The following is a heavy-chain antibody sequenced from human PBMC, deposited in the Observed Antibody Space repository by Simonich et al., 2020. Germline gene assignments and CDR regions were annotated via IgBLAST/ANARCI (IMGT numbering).Heavy chain of an antibody. J-gene: IGHJ5*02. CDR1: GGSFSGYY. CDR3: ARCGLVNYDILTGYHNWFDP. Sequence: QVQLQQWGAGLLKPSETLSLTCAVYGGSFSGYYWSRIRQPPGKGLEWIGEINHSRITNYNPSLKSRVPISVDTSTNQFSLKRSSVTAADTAVYYCARCGLVNYDILTGYHNWFDPWGQGTLVTVSS. D-gene: IGHD3-9*01. CDR2: INHSRIT. V-gene: IGHV4-34*01.